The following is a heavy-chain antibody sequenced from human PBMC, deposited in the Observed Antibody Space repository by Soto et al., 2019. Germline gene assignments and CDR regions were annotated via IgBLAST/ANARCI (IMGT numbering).Heavy chain of an antibody. Sequence: ASVKVSCTASGYAFTSYGISWVRHAPGQGLEWMGWISAYNGNTNYAQKLQGRVTMTTDTSTSTAYMELRSLRSDDTAVYYCARDRSKVGATDFDYWGQGTLVTVSS. CDR2: ISAYNGNT. CDR1: GYAFTSYG. D-gene: IGHD1-26*01. V-gene: IGHV1-18*04. J-gene: IGHJ4*02. CDR3: ARDRSKVGATDFDY.